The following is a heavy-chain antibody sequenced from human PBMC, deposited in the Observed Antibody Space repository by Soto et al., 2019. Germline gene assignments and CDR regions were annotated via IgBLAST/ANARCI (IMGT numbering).Heavy chain of an antibody. V-gene: IGHV4-31*03. Sequence: SETLFLTCSVSGFSLSSGGFYWSWIRQTPGKGLEWIGYMYFSGTTYYNPSLRSRLSIPVDTSKNQFSLKLTSVTAADSALYFCARERQLAPGPPRNFLDLWGRGIQVTVSS. D-gene: IGHD1-1*01. J-gene: IGHJ5*02. CDR1: GFSLSSGGFY. CDR3: ARERQLAPGPPRNFLDL. CDR2: MYFSGTT.